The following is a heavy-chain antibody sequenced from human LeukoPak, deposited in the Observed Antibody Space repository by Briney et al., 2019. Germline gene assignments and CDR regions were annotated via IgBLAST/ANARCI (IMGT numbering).Heavy chain of an antibody. Sequence: SETLSLTCTVSGGSISSSSYYWGWIRQPPGKGLEWIGSIYYSGSTYYNPSLKSRVTISVDTSKNQFSLKLSSVTAADTAVCYCARRGPFDYWGQGTLVTVSS. J-gene: IGHJ4*02. CDR2: IYYSGST. D-gene: IGHD1-26*01. V-gene: IGHV4-39*07. CDR1: GGSISSSSYY. CDR3: ARRGPFDY.